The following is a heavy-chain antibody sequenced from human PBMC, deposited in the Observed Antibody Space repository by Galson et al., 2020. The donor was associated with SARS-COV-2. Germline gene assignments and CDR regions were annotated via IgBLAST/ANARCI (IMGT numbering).Heavy chain of an antibody. D-gene: IGHD6-19*01. V-gene: IGHV4-59*11. CDR2: IYNSVNT. CDR3: SREAVAGPFDY. CDR1: DSPTSTPS. Sequence: SETLSPPCPPPDSPTSTPSWSWIRQSQGKGLEWIGSIYNSVNTDYNPSLKSRVTISIDTSKNQYSLKESSVTAADTPEYYCSREAVAGPFDYWGQGTLVTVSS. J-gene: IGHJ4*02.